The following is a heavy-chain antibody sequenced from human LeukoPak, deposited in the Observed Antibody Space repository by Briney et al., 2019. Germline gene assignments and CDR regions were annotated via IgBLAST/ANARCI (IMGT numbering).Heavy chain of an antibody. D-gene: IGHD6-19*01. Sequence: GGSLRLSCAASGFTLSDQFMDWVRQAPGKGLEGIGRSRNRANSHTTEYAASVKGRFTVSRDDSGNLMYLQMNSLKIEDTAVYFCTRDGGSSGNTAFDIWGQGTEVTVSS. CDR2: SRNRANSHTT. CDR3: TRDGGSSGNTAFDI. CDR1: GFTLSDQF. J-gene: IGHJ3*02. V-gene: IGHV3-72*01.